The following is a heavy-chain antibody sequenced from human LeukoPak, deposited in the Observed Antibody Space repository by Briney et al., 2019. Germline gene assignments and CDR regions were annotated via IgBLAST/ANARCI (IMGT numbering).Heavy chain of an antibody. D-gene: IGHD2-21*01. Sequence: SETLSLTCAVSGGSISSGDYSWSWIRQPPGKGLEWIGYMYYSGSTYSNLSLKSRVTISVDTSKNQFSLKLSSVTAADTAVYYCARGLDTNDWSDAFDIWGQGTMVTVSS. CDR2: MYYSGST. CDR3: ARGLDTNDWSDAFDI. CDR1: GGSISSGDYS. J-gene: IGHJ3*02. V-gene: IGHV4-30-4*07.